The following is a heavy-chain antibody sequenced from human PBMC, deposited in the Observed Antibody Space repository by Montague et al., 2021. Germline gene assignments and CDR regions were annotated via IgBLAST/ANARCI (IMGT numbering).Heavy chain of an antibody. CDR1: GGSISEFY. J-gene: IGHJ4*02. V-gene: IGHV4-59*08. CDR2: IYDSGTT. CDR3: ARRLGIRAPFDY. D-gene: IGHD7-27*01. Sequence: SETLSLTCTVTGGSISEFYRSWIRQSPEKGLEWIGYIYDSGTTNYNPSLKSRVTRSADTSMNQFSLNLRSVTAADTAVYFCARRLGIRAPFDYWGQGTLVTVSS.